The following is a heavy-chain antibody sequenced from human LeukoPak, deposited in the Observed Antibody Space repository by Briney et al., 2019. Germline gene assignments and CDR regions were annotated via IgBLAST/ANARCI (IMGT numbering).Heavy chain of an antibody. D-gene: IGHD1-1*01. CDR3: AKEGRDDGLVDV. Sequence: GGSLRLSCAASGFTFSSCGMHWVRQAPGKGLEWVAVISYDGSNKYYADSVKGRFTISRDNSKNTLYLQMNSLRAEDTAVYYCAKEGRDDGLVDVWGQGTTVTVSS. CDR1: GFTFSSCG. CDR2: ISYDGSNK. V-gene: IGHV3-30*18. J-gene: IGHJ6*02.